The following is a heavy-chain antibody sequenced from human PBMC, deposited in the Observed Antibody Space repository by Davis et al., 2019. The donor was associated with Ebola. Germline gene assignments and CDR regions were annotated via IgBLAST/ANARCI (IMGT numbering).Heavy chain of an antibody. CDR3: ARVISMIVVGWFDP. V-gene: IGHV1-18*04. Sequence: ASVKVSCKASGYTFTSYYMHWVRQAPGQGLEWMGWISAYNGNTNYAQKLQGRVTMTTDTSTSTAYMELRSLRSDDTAVYYCARVISMIVVGWFDPWGQGTLVTVSS. CDR1: GYTFTSYY. D-gene: IGHD3-22*01. J-gene: IGHJ5*02. CDR2: ISAYNGNT.